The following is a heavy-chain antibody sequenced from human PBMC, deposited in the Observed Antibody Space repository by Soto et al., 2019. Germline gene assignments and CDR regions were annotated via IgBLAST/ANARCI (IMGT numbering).Heavy chain of an antibody. CDR1: GYSFTSYW. CDR2: IYPGDSDT. CDR3: ARQRDYDILTGVNAFDI. V-gene: IGHV5-51*01. D-gene: IGHD3-9*01. Sequence: PGESLKISCKGSGYSFTSYWIGWVRQMPGKGLEWMGIIYPGDSDTRYSPSFQGQVTISADKSISTAYLQWSSLKASDTAMYYCARQRDYDILTGVNAFDIWGQGTMVTVS. J-gene: IGHJ3*02.